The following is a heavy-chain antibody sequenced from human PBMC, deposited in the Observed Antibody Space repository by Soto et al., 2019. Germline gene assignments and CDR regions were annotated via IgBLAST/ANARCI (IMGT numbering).Heavy chain of an antibody. CDR3: ARLVAVTRNLYYYGKDV. Sequence: GESLKISCKGSGYSFTSYWTSWVRQMPGKGLEWMGTIDPSDSYTNYNPSFQGHVTTSADKSISTAYLQWSSLKASDTATFYCARLVAVTRNLYYYGKDVWGQGTAVTVSS. D-gene: IGHD6-19*01. CDR2: IDPSDSYT. J-gene: IGHJ6*02. CDR1: GYSFTSYW. V-gene: IGHV5-10-1*01.